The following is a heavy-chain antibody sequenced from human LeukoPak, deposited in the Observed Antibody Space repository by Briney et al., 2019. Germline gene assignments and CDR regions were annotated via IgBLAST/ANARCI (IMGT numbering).Heavy chain of an antibody. CDR3: ARHMGIAVAGTFDY. D-gene: IGHD6-19*01. CDR1: GGSISSGDYY. J-gene: IGHJ4*02. CDR2: IYYSGST. V-gene: IGHV4-61*09. Sequence: SQTLSLTCTVSGGSISSGDYYWSWIRQSPGKGLEWIGHIYYSGSTNYNPSLKSRVTISVDTSKNEFSLKLGYVTAADTAVYYCARHMGIAVAGTFDYWGQGNLVTVSS.